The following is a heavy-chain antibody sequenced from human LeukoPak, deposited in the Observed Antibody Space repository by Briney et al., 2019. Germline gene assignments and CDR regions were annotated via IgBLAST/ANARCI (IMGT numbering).Heavy chain of an antibody. Sequence: GGSLRLSCAASGFTFSNYGMLWVRQAPGKGLEWVAFIRFDGSNKYYADSVKGRFTISRDNSKNTLYLQMNNLRTEDTAVYYCAKTRTEHYDFWSGYSPVQYWGQGTLVTVSS. CDR3: AKTRTEHYDFWSGYSPVQY. J-gene: IGHJ4*02. CDR1: GFTFSNYG. CDR2: IRFDGSNK. D-gene: IGHD3-3*01. V-gene: IGHV3-30*02.